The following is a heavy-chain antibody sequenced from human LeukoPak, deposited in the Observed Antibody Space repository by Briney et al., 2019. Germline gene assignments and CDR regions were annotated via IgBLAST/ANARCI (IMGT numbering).Heavy chain of an antibody. V-gene: IGHV4-59*01. D-gene: IGHD6-13*01. CDR3: ASPRAGYSSSWYVY. J-gene: IGHJ4*02. CDR2: IYYSGST. CDR1: GHSIINSFC. Sequence: SETLSLTCTVSGHSIINSFCWGWIRQPPGKGLEWIGYIYYSGSTNYNPSLKSRVTISVDTSKNQFSLKLSSVTAADTTVYYCASPRAGYSSSWYVYWGQGTLVTVSS.